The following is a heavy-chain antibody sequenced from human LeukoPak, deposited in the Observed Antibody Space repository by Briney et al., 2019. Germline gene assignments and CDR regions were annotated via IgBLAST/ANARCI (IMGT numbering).Heavy chain of an antibody. J-gene: IGHJ4*02. V-gene: IGHV3-30-3*01. CDR1: GITFINHA. CDR2: ISYDGSNT. D-gene: IGHD6-13*01. Sequence: GGSLRLSCAASGITFINHAMDWVRQAPGKGPEWVAVISYDGSNTYYADSVKGRFTISRDNSKSTLYLQMNSLRVEDTALYYCARNPGVGSSWYRLHYWGQGTLVTVSS. CDR3: ARNPGVGSSWYRLHY.